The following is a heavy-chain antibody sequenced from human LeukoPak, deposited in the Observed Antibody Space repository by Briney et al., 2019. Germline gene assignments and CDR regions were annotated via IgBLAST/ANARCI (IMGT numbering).Heavy chain of an antibody. Sequence: GVSLRLSCAASGFSFSSYAMSWVRQAPGKGLEWVSAISGSGGSTQYADSVKGRFTMSRDNSENTLYLQMSSLRAEDTAVYYCAKDYGSSSVWIFDYWGQGTLVTVSS. J-gene: IGHJ4*02. V-gene: IGHV3-23*01. CDR1: GFSFSSYA. D-gene: IGHD6-19*01. CDR2: ISGSGGST. CDR3: AKDYGSSSVWIFDY.